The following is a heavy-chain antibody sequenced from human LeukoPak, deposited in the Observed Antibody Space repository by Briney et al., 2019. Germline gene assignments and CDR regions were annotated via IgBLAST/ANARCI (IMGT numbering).Heavy chain of an antibody. Sequence: GGSLRLSCTASGFTFSSYAMNWVRQAPGKGLEWVSSISSRSRHIYYAGSVKGRFTISRDDAGNLLSLQMNSLRAEDTAVYYCVRDLDTMTTAFLVYWGQGTQVTVSS. CDR2: ISSRSRHI. V-gene: IGHV3-21*06. J-gene: IGHJ4*02. CDR3: VRDLDTMTTAFLVY. CDR1: GFTFSSYA. D-gene: IGHD3-3*01.